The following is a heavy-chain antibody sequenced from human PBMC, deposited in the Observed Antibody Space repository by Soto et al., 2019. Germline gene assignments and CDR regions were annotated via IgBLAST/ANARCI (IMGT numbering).Heavy chain of an antibody. CDR1: GGSISSRGYY. V-gene: IGHV4-39*01. CDR3: ATSTWFDP. Sequence: QLQLQESGPGLVKPSETLSLTCTVSGGSISSRGYYWGWIRQPPGKGLEWIGTIYYRGSTYYNPYLKSRVTISVDTSKNQFSLKLSSVTAADTAVYYCATSTWFDPWGQGTLVTVSS. CDR2: IYYRGST. J-gene: IGHJ5*02. D-gene: IGHD2-2*01.